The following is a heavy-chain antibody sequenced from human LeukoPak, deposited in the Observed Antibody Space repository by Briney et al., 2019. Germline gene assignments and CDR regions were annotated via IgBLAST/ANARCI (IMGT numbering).Heavy chain of an antibody. Sequence: PGASVKVSCKASGYTFTSYGISWVRQAPGQGLEWMGWISAYNGNTNYAQKLQGRVTMTTDTSTSTAYMELRSLRSDDTAVYYCARDRYCSSTSCYDGYYYYYYMDVWGKGTTVTVS. J-gene: IGHJ6*03. CDR2: ISAYNGNT. CDR1: GYTFTSYG. CDR3: ARDRYCSSTSCYDGYYYYYYMDV. D-gene: IGHD2-2*01. V-gene: IGHV1-18*01.